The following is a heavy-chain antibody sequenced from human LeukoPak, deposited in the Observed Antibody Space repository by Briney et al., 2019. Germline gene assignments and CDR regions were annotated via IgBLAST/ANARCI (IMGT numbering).Heavy chain of an antibody. V-gene: IGHV1-69*13. Sequence: SVKVSCKASGGTFSNYAINWVRQAPGQGLEWMGGIIPIFGTANYAQKFQGRVTITADESTSTAYMELSSLRSEDTAVYYCARDRERVLRPYDSSGVNDYWGQGTLVTVSS. D-gene: IGHD3-22*01. J-gene: IGHJ4*02. CDR2: IIPIFGTA. CDR1: GGTFSNYA. CDR3: ARDRERVLRPYDSSGVNDY.